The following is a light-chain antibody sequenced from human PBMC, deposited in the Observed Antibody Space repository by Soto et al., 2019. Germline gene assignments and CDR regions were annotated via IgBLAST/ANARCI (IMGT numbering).Light chain of an antibody. J-gene: IGLJ1*01. Sequence: QSVRTQPPSVSGAPGQRVTISCTGSSSSIGAGYHVHWYQQLPGAAPKLLISVNNNRPSGVPDRFSGSRSGTSASLAIAGLQAEDEADYYCQSYDDSLSTYVFGTGTKVTDL. CDR1: SSSIGAGYH. V-gene: IGLV1-40*01. CDR3: QSYDDSLSTYV. CDR2: VNN.